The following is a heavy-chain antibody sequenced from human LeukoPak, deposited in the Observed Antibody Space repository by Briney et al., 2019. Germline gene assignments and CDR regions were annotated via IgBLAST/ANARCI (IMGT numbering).Heavy chain of an antibody. J-gene: IGHJ4*02. CDR1: GLTVTNAW. CDR2: ISSSSSTI. D-gene: IGHD6-13*01. V-gene: IGHV3-48*01. CDR3: ASAPAIAAADY. Sequence: GGSLRLSCAASGLTVTNAWMNWVRQAPGKGLEWVSYISSSSSTIYYADSVKGRFTISRDNAKNSLYLQMNSLRAEDTAVYYCASAPAIAAADYWGQGTLVTVSS.